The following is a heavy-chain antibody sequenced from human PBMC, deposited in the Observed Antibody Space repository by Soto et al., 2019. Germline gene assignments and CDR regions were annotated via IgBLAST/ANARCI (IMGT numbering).Heavy chain of an antibody. J-gene: IGHJ4*02. D-gene: IGHD6-13*01. CDR3: AQAAAASPFPY. V-gene: IGHV2-5*02. CDR1: GFSLSTSGVG. Sequence: QITLKESGPTLVKPTQTLTLTCTFSGFSLSTSGVGVGCIRQPPGKALEWLALIYWEDDKRYSPSLKSRLTITKDTSKNQVVLTMTTMDPVDTATYYCAQAAAASPFPYWGQGTLVTVSS. CDR2: IYWEDDK.